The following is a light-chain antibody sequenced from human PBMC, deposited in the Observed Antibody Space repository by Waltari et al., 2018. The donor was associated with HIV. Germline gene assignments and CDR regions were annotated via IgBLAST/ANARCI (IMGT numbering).Light chain of an antibody. V-gene: IGKV4-1*01. CDR1: QSVLYKSNNKNH. CDR3: QQYYGDIWT. Sequence: DIVMTQSPDSLPVSLGERATITCKSSQSVLYKSNNKNHLAWYQHKAGQPPKLLIYWASVRESGVPERFSGSGSGTDFTLTISSLQAEDVAVYYCQQYYGDIWTFGQGTKVEMK. J-gene: IGKJ1*01. CDR2: WAS.